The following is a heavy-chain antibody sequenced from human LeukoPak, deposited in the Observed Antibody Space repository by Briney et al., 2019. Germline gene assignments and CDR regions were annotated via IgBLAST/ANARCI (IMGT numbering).Heavy chain of an antibody. J-gene: IGHJ3*02. D-gene: IGHD6-13*01. CDR2: IIPTFGTA. CDR3: ARDSGQLAPWGYHDAFDI. CDR1: GGTFSSYA. Sequence: SVKVSCKASGGTFSSYAISWVRQAPGQGLEWMGGIIPTFGTANYAQKFQGRVTITADESTSTAYMELSSLRSEDTAVYYCARDSGQLAPWGYHDAFDIWGQGTMVTVSS. V-gene: IGHV1-69*13.